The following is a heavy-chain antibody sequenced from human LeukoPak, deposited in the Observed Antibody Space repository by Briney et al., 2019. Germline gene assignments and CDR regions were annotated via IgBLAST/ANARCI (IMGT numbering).Heavy chain of an antibody. V-gene: IGHV3-53*01. CDR2: IYSGGST. CDR3: ARGYCSSTSCAIEYGMDV. Sequence: PGGSLRLSCAASGFTVSSNYMSWVRQAPGKGLEWVSVIYSGGSTYYADSVKGRFTISRDNSKNTLYLQMNSLRAEDTAVYYCARGYCSSTSCAIEYGMDVWGQGTTVTVSS. D-gene: IGHD2-2*01. CDR1: GFTVSSNY. J-gene: IGHJ6*02.